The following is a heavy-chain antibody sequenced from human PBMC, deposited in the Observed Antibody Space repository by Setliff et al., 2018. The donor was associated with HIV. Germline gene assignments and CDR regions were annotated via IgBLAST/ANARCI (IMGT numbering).Heavy chain of an antibody. CDR3: ARVPVSNYYYYMDV. CDR2: INPSGGST. CDR1: GYTFTSNY. Sequence: GASVKVSCKAPGYTFTSNYIHWVRQAPGQGLEWMAIINPSGGSTSYAQKFQGRVTMTRDTSTSTVYMELSSLRSADSAVYYCARVPVSNYYYYMDVWGKGTTGTSP. V-gene: IGHV1-46*01. J-gene: IGHJ6*03.